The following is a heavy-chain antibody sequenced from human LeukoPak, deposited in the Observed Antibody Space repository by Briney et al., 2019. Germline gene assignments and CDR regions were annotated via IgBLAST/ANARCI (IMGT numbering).Heavy chain of an antibody. J-gene: IGHJ4*02. Sequence: GGSLRLSCAASGFSVSGKFMSWVRQAPGKGLEWVSGITSGANTYYADSVKGRFTISRDNSENTLNLQMNSLRAEDTAIYYCAKARAGDITAAFNYWGQGTLVTVSS. CDR2: ITSGANT. CDR1: GFSVSGKF. V-gene: IGHV3-53*01. CDR3: AKARAGDITAAFNY. D-gene: IGHD6-13*01.